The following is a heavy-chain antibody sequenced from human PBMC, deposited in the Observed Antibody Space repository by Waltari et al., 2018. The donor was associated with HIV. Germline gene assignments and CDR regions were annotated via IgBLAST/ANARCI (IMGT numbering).Heavy chain of an antibody. CDR2: IKTKEKNYAT. CDR1: GFTFSDSV. J-gene: IGHJ4*02. D-gene: IGHD3-9*01. CDR3: TNDNDDNGDY. V-gene: IGHV3-73*01. Sequence: EVQLVEFGGGLVQPGGSLKLACAASGFTFSDSVLHCVRQASGKGSEWIGRIKTKEKNYATTYGVSGKGRFTITRDDSRNTACLHMGNLIHEDTAIYYCTNDNDDNGDYWGQGTVDTVAS.